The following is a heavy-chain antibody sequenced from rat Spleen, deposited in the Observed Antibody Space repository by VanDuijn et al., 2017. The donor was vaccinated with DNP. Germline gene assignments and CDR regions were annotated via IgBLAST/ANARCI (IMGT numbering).Heavy chain of an antibody. CDR3: ARENYYSGNDY. D-gene: IGHD1-1*01. J-gene: IGHJ2*01. Sequence: GGTNYNEKFKGKATLTVDKSSTPVLMQLSSLTPDDSAVYYCARENYYSGNDYWGQGVMVTVSS. V-gene: IGHV1-43*01. CDR2: GGT.